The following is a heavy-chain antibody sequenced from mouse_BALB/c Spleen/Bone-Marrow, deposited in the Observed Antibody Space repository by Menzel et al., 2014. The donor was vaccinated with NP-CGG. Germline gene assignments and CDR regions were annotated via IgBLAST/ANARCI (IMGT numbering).Heavy chain of an antibody. Sequence: EVMLVESGGGLVKPGGSLKLSCAASGFTFSDYHMYWVRQTPEKRLEWVATINDGGSYTYYPDSVKGRFTISRDNAKNNLYLQMSSLKSEDTAMYYCARALYGSSYGFAYWGQGTLVTVSA. CDR3: ARALYGSSYGFAY. D-gene: IGHD1-1*01. CDR1: GFTFSDYH. V-gene: IGHV5-4*02. CDR2: INDGGSYT. J-gene: IGHJ3*01.